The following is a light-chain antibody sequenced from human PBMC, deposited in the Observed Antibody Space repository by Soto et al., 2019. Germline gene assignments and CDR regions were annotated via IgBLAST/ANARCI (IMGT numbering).Light chain of an antibody. Sequence: EIVLTQSPGTLSLSPGERATLSCRASQSVSSSYLAWYQQKPGQAPRLLLYVASSRATGIADRFSGSGSGTDFTLTISRLEPEDFSVDYCQHYGSSLFTFGPGTKVDIK. CDR2: VAS. CDR1: QSVSSSY. J-gene: IGKJ3*01. V-gene: IGKV3-20*01. CDR3: QHYGSSLFT.